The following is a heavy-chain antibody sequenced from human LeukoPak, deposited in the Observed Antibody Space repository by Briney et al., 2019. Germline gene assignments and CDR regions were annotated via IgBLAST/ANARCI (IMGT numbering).Heavy chain of an antibody. Sequence: GGSLRLSCAASGFTFDDNAMHWVRQAPGKGLEWVSFISWNSGSIDYADSVKGRFTISRDNAKKSLYLQMNSLKAEDTAFYYCAKTRVQQLLLDYWGQGTLVTVSS. CDR1: GFTFDDNA. CDR2: ISWNSGSI. J-gene: IGHJ4*02. D-gene: IGHD6-19*01. V-gene: IGHV3-9*01. CDR3: AKTRVQQLLLDY.